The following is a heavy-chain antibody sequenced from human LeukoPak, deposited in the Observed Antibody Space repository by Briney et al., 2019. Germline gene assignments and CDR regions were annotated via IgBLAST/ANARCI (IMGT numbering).Heavy chain of an antibody. CDR3: ARDLGGSGSYDAFDI. D-gene: IGHD3-10*01. Sequence: GGALRLSCAASGFTFRSYWVHWGGPAPGKGVGWVSRINSDGSSTSYADSVKGRFTISRDNAKNTLYLQMNSLRAEDTAVYYCARDLGGSGSYDAFDIWGQGTMVTVSS. J-gene: IGHJ3*02. CDR2: INSDGSST. V-gene: IGHV3-74*01. CDR1: GFTFRSYW.